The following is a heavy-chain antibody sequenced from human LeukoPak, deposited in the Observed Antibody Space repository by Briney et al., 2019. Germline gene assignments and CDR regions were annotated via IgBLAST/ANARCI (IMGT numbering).Heavy chain of an antibody. CDR2: IYSGAST. CDR3: ARAERERGYSYGSGFDY. J-gene: IGHJ4*02. Sequence: GGSLRLSCAASGFTVSSNYMSWVRQAPGKGLEWVSVIYSGASTYYADSVKGRITISRDNSKNTLYLQMNSLRAEDTAVYYCARAERERGYSYGSGFDYWGQGTLVTVSS. V-gene: IGHV3-66*01. D-gene: IGHD5-18*01. CDR1: GFTVSSNY.